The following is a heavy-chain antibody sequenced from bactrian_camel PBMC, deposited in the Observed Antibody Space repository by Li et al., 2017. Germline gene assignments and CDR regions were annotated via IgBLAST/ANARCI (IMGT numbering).Heavy chain of an antibody. CDR2: INSAGSAT. V-gene: IGHV3S1*01. CDR1: GFTFGDYW. CDR3: VARDSALCYDWEATSYSI. D-gene: IGHD4*01. Sequence: HVQLVESGGGLVQPGESLRLSCAASGFTFGDYWMYWVRQAPGKGLEWVSTINSAGSATYFADSVKGRFTASRDNAKNTLYLEMNGLRPDDTAMYYCVARDSALCYDWEATSYSIWGQGTQVTVS. J-gene: IGHJ4*01.